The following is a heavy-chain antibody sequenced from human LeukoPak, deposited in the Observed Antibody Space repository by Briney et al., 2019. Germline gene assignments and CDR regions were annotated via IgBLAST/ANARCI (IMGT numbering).Heavy chain of an antibody. J-gene: IGHJ5*02. CDR3: AKAYSGSSYGLNWFDP. Sequence: GGSLRLSCAASGFIFSSYAMHWVRQAPGKGLEWVAVISYDGSNKYYADSVKGRFTISRDNSKNTLYLQMNSLRAEDTAVYYCAKAYSGSSYGLNWFDPWGQGTLVTVSS. V-gene: IGHV3-30*04. CDR1: GFIFSSYA. CDR2: ISYDGSNK. D-gene: IGHD1-26*01.